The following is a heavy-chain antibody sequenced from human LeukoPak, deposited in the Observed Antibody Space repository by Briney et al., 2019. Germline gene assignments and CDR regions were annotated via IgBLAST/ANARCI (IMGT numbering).Heavy chain of an antibody. CDR3: ARDQFGIAAAGITDY. Sequence: PGGSLRLSCAASGFTVSSNYMSWVRQAPGKGLEWVSVIYSGGSTYYADSVKGRFTISRDNSKNTLHLQMNSLRAEDTAVYYCARDQFGIAAAGITDYWGQGTLVTVSS. J-gene: IGHJ4*02. CDR1: GFTVSSNY. CDR2: IYSGGST. D-gene: IGHD6-13*01. V-gene: IGHV3-53*01.